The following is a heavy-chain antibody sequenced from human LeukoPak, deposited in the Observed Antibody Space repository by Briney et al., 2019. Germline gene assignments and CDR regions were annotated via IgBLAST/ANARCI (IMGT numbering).Heavy chain of an antibody. J-gene: IGHJ4*02. CDR2: ISGSGGST. D-gene: IGHD3-10*01. Sequence: GALRLSCAASGFTFSSYAMSWVRQAPGNGLEWVSAISGSGGSTYYADSVKGRFTISRDNSKNTLYLQMNSLRAEDTAVYYCAKVGITMVRGVIITFFDYWGQGTLVTVSS. CDR1: GFTFSSYA. CDR3: AKVGITMVRGVIITFFDY. V-gene: IGHV3-23*01.